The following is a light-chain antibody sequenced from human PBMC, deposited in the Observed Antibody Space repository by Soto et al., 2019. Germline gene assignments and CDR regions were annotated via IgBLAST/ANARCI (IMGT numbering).Light chain of an antibody. J-gene: IGKJ3*01. Sequence: DIQMTQSPSSLSASVGDRVTITCRASQSISNYLNWYQQKPGKAPKLLIFAASNLQSGVPSRFSGSGSGTDFNLTISSLQPEDFATYYYQESYNTLTFTLGPGTKVDIK. CDR3: QESYNTLTFT. V-gene: IGKV1-39*01. CDR1: QSISNY. CDR2: AAS.